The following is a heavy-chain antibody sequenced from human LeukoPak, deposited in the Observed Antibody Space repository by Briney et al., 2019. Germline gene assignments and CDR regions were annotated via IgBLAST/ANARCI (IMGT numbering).Heavy chain of an antibody. CDR1: GFTFCSYS. Sequence: GGSLRLSCAASGFTFCSYSINWVREAPGKGVEWVSAISGSGGSTYYADSVKGRFTISRDNAKNSLYLQMSSLRTEDTAVYYCARDPATYSSGRWGGFDYWGQGTLVTVSS. J-gene: IGHJ4*02. CDR2: ISGSGGST. V-gene: IGHV3-21*01. CDR3: ARDPATYSSGRWGGFDY. D-gene: IGHD6-19*01.